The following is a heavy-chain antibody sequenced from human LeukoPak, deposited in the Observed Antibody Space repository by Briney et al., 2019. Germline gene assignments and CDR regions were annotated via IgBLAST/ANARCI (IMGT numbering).Heavy chain of an antibody. CDR2: IYLGDSDT. CDR3: ARLRTYGDYALNY. V-gene: IGHV5-51*01. D-gene: IGHD4-17*01. Sequence: GGSLRLSCRGSGYSFNSFWIGWVGQMPGKGLEWMGLIYLGDSDTRYSPSFQGQVAISADKSNSTAYLQWSSLKASDSAMYYCARLRTYGDYALNYWVQGALVTVCS. CDR1: GYSFNSFW. J-gene: IGHJ4*02.